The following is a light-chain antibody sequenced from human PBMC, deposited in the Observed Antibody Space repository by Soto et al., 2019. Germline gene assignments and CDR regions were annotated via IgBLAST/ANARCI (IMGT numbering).Light chain of an antibody. CDR2: GSS. Sequence: DIQMTQYPATLSASVGAIVTITCRASQSISSWLAWYQQKPGEAPKLLIYGSSSLLSGVPSRFSGTRSGTDFTLTISSLQPEDFATYYCQQANSYPWTFGQGTKVDIK. J-gene: IGKJ1*01. CDR1: QSISSW. CDR3: QQANSYPWT. V-gene: IGKV1-5*01.